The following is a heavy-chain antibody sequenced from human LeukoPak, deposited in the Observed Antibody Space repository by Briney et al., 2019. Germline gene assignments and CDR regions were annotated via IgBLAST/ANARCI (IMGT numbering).Heavy chain of an antibody. Sequence: GSLRLSCAASGFTFSSYAMHWVRQAPGKGLEYVSGISSNGGSTYYANSVKGSFTSSRDNSKSTLHLQMSSLRAEDMAVYYCARGYDARSGYWSHSDYWGQGTLVTVSS. CDR1: GFTFSSYA. V-gene: IGHV3-64*01. D-gene: IGHD3-22*01. J-gene: IGHJ4*02. CDR2: ISSNGGST. CDR3: ARGYDARSGYWSHSDY.